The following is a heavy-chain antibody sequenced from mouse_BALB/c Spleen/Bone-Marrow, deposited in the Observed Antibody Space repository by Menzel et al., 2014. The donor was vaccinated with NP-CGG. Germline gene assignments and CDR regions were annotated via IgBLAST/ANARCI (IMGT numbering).Heavy chain of an antibody. CDR1: GFNIKDTY. V-gene: IGHV14-3*02. D-gene: IGHD1-1*01. Sequence: VQLQQSGAELVKPGASVKLSCTASGFNIKDTYMHWVKQRPEQGLEWIGRIDPANGNTKYDPKFQGKATITADTSSNTAYLQLSSLTSEDTAVYYCAFDYYGSSLFAYWGQGTLVTVSA. CDR2: IDPANGNT. J-gene: IGHJ3*01. CDR3: AFDYYGSSLFAY.